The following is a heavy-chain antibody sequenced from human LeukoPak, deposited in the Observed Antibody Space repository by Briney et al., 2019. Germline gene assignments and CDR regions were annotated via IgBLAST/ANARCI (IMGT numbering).Heavy chain of an antibody. V-gene: IGHV3-23*01. D-gene: IGHD3-10*02. J-gene: IGHJ4*02. CDR3: AKDTTPICTGIDY. CDR1: GFTFSSYA. CDR2: ISGSGGST. Sequence: PGGSLRLSCAASGFTFSSYAMSWVRQAPGKGLEWVSAISGSGGSTYYADSVKSRFTISRDNSKNTLYLQMNSLRAEDTAVYHCAKDTTPICTGIDYWGQGTLVTVSS.